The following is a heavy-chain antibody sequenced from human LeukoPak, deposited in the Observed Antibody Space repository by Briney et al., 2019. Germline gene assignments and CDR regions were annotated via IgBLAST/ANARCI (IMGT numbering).Heavy chain of an antibody. Sequence: ASVKVSCKASRGTFSSYAISWVRQAPGQGLEWMGGIIPIFGTANYAKKFQGRVTITADESTSTAYMELSSLRSEDTAVYYCASSVAAHLDYFDYWGQGTLVTVSS. CDR2: IIPIFGTA. CDR1: RGTFSSYA. V-gene: IGHV1-69*13. J-gene: IGHJ4*02. CDR3: ASSVAAHLDYFDY. D-gene: IGHD6-19*01.